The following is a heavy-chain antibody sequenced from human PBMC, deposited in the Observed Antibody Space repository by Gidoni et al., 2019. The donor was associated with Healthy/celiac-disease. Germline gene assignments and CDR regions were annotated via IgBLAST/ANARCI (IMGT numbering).Heavy chain of an antibody. CDR1: AGSISSSSYY. J-gene: IGHJ4*02. CDR3: ARHKEVYSTFDY. Sequence: QLQLQESGPGLVKPSETLSLTCTVSAGSISSSSYYWGWIRQPPGKGLEWIGSIYYSGSTYYNPSLKSRVTISVDTSKNQFSRKLSSVTAADTAVYYCARHKEVYSTFDYWGQGTLVTVSS. CDR2: IYYSGST. D-gene: IGHD5-18*01. V-gene: IGHV4-39*01.